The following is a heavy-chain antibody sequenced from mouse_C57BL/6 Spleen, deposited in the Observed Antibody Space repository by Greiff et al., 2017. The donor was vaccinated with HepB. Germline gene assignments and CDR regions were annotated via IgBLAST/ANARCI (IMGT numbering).Heavy chain of an antibody. D-gene: IGHD1-1*01. Sequence: EVKLVESGGGLVKPGGSLKLSCAASGFTFSSYAMSWVRQTPEKSLEWVATISDGGSYTYYPDNVKGRFTISRDNAKNNLDLQMSHLKSEDTAMYYCARHYYGSSYGYFDVWGTGTTVTVSS. CDR3: ARHYYGSSYGYFDV. CDR1: GFTFSSYA. V-gene: IGHV5-4*03. CDR2: ISDGGSYT. J-gene: IGHJ1*03.